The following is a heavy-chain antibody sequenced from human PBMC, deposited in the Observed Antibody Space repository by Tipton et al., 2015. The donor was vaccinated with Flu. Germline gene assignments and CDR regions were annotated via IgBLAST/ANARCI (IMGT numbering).Heavy chain of an antibody. J-gene: IGHJ6*02. V-gene: IGHV3-49*04. CDR1: GFTFGDYA. CDR2: IRSKAYGGTT. D-gene: IGHD3-22*01. CDR3: TREYDSSGYYGMDV. Sequence: SLRLSCTASGFTFGDYAMSWVRQAPGKGLGWVGFIRSKAYGGTTEYAASVKGRFTISRDDSKSIAYLQMNSLKTEDTAVYYCTREYDSSGYYGMDVWGQGTTVTVSS.